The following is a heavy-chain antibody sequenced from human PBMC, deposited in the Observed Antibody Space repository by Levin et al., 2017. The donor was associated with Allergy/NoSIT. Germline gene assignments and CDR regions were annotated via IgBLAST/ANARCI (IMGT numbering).Heavy chain of an antibody. CDR3: ARHGDGSGYYFDY. V-gene: IGHV4-59*08. CDR2: IYYSGST. Sequence: PSETLSLTCTVSGGSISSYYWSWIRQPPGKGLEWIGYIYYSGSTNYNPSLKSRVTISVDTSKNQFSLKLSSVTAADTAVYYCARHGDGSGYYFDYWGQGTLVTVSS. CDR1: GGSISSYY. D-gene: IGHD3-3*01. J-gene: IGHJ4*02.